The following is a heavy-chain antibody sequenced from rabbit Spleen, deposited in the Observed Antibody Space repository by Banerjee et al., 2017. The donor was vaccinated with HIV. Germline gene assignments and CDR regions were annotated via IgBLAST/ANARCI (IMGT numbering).Heavy chain of an antibody. Sequence: QEQLVESGGGLVQPEGSLTLTCTASGFSFSSSYYMYWVRQAPGKGLEWIGCIYSSSGIPWCASWAKGRFTISKTASTTVSLQMTSLTDADTATYFCARGGYGGHIWAMGLWGPGTLVTVS. CDR3: ARGGYGGHIWAMGL. CDR1: GFSFSSSYY. D-gene: IGHD3-1*01. CDR2: IYSSSGIP. V-gene: IGHV1S45*01. J-gene: IGHJ6*01.